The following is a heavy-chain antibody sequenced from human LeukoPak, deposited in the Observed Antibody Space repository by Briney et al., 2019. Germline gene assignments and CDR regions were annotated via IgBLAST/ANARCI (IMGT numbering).Heavy chain of an antibody. J-gene: IGHJ4*02. CDR2: INGGNGNT. CDR3: ARTPTKYCSGGSCYAEYYFDY. D-gene: IGHD2-15*01. Sequence: ASVKVSCKTSGYTFTSYGMHWVPQAPGQSLEWMGWINGGNGNTKYSEKFQGRVTITRDTSASTAYMELSSLRSEDTAVYYCARTPTKYCSGGSCYAEYYFDYWGQGTLVTVSS. CDR1: GYTFTSYG. V-gene: IGHV1-3*01.